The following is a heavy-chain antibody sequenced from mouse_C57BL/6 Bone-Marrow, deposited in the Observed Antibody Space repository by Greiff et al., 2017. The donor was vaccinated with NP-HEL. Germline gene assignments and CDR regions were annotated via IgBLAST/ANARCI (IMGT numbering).Heavy chain of an antibody. CDR3: ARHRLRLRAMDY. J-gene: IGHJ4*01. CDR2: ISGGGGNT. Sequence: DVHLVESGGGLVKPGGSLKLSCAASGFTFSSYTMSWVRQTPEKRLEWVATISGGGGNTYYPDSVKGRFTISRDNAKNTLYLQMSSLRSEDTALYYCARHRLRLRAMDYWGQGTSVTVSS. V-gene: IGHV5-9*01. D-gene: IGHD3-2*02. CDR1: GFTFSSYT.